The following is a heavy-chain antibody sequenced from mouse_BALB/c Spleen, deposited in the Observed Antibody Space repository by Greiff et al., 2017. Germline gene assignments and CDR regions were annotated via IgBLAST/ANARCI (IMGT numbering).Heavy chain of an antibody. CDR3: ARSRGSDYYFDY. CDR1: GFTFSSFG. CDR2: ISSGSSTI. V-gene: IGHV5-17*02. Sequence: EVKLVESGGGLVQPGGSRNLSCAASGFTFSSFGMHWVRQAPEKGLEWVAYISSGSSTIYYADTVKGRFTISSDNPKNTLFLQMTSLRSEDTAMYYCARSRGSDYYFDYWGQGTTLTVSS. D-gene: IGHD1-1*02. J-gene: IGHJ2*01.